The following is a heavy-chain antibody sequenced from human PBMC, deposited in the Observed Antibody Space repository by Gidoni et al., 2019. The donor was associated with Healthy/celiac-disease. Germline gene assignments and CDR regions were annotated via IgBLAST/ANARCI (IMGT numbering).Heavy chain of an antibody. J-gene: IGHJ6*02. CDR2: INPSGGST. D-gene: IGHD4-4*01. CDR3: ARGAGLITTFGPYYYYGMDV. CDR1: GYTFTSYY. Sequence: QVQLVQSGAEVKKPGASVKVSCKASGYTFTSYYMHWVRQAPGQGLEWMGIINPSGGSTSYAQKFQGRVTMTRDTSTSTVYMELSSLRSEDTAVYYCARGAGLITTFGPYYYYGMDVWGQGTTVTVSS. V-gene: IGHV1-46*01.